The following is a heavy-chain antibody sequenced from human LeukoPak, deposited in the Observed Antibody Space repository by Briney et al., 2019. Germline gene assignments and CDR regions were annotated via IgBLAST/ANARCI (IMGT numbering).Heavy chain of an antibody. D-gene: IGHD3-22*01. CDR1: GFTFSSYW. CDR2: INTDGSST. Sequence: GGSLRLSCAASGFTFSSYWMHWVRQAPGKGLVWVSRINTDGSSTSYADSVKGRFTISRDNAKNTLYLQMNSLRAEDTAVYYCARDFAYYYDSSGYYGLDYWGQGTLVTVSS. V-gene: IGHV3-74*01. J-gene: IGHJ4*02. CDR3: ARDFAYYYDSSGYYGLDY.